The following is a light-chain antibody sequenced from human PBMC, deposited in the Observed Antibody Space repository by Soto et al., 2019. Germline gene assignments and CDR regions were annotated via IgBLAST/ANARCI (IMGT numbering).Light chain of an antibody. CDR3: QHYNDFSWT. CDR2: ATS. CDR1: QSISIL. J-gene: IGKJ1*01. Sequence: DIPLTQSPSTLSASVGDRVTITCRASQSISILLAWYQQKPGKAPNLLINATSTLETGVSSRFSGSGSGTEVTLTISSLQPDDSATYYCQHYNDFSWTFGQGTKVEIK. V-gene: IGKV1-5*03.